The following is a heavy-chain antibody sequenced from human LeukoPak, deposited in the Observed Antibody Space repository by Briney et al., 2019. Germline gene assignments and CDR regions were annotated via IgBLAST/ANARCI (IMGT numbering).Heavy chain of an antibody. CDR2: ISGSGGST. V-gene: IGHV3-23*01. D-gene: IGHD3-3*01. CDR1: GFTFSSYA. J-gene: IGHJ6*03. CDR3: AKIPGTYYDFWSGSHDYMDV. Sequence: GGSLRLSCAASGFTFSSYAMSWVRQAPGKGLEWVSAISGSGGSTYYADSVKGRSTISRDNSKNTLYLQMNSLRAEDTAVYYCAKIPGTYYDFWSGSHDYMDVWGKGTTVTVSS.